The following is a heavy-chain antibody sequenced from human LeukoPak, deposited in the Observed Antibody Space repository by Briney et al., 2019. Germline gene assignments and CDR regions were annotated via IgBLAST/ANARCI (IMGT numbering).Heavy chain of an antibody. Sequence: GGSLRLSCAASGFIFSSHSMNWVRQAPGKGLEWVAYISSSSSTMYYAGSVKGRFTISRDNAKSSLYLQMNSLRDEDTAVYYCARRYSGIDYWGQGTLVTVSS. D-gene: IGHD1-26*01. CDR3: ARRYSGIDY. V-gene: IGHV3-48*02. J-gene: IGHJ4*02. CDR2: ISSSSSTM. CDR1: GFIFSSHS.